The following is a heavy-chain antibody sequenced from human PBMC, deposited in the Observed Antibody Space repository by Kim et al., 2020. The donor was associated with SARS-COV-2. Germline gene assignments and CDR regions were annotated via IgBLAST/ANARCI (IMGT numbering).Heavy chain of an antibody. V-gene: IGHV4-39*01. CDR1: GDSIRRTTHY. CDR2: INYSGTT. D-gene: IGHD2-15*01. J-gene: IGHJ6*01. Sequence: SETLSLTCTVSGDSIRRTTHYWGWIRQPPGRGLEWIGSINYSGTTYYNPSLKSRGTISVDTSKNQISLKVRSVTATDTSVYYCARHEDLDYYGLDVWGQGTTVTVSS. CDR3: ARHEDLDYYGLDV.